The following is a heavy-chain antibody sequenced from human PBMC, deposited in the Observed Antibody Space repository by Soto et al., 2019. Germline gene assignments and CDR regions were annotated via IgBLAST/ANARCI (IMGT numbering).Heavy chain of an antibody. Sequence: ASVKVSCKASGYTFTSYGISWVRQAPGRGLEWMGWISAYNGNTNYAQRLQGRVTMTTDTSTSTAYMELRSLRSDDTAVYYCAVSDRKYSNYMNYWGQGTLVTVSS. D-gene: IGHD4-4*01. CDR2: ISAYNGNT. V-gene: IGHV1-18*01. CDR1: GYTFTSYG. J-gene: IGHJ4*02. CDR3: AVSDRKYSNYMNY.